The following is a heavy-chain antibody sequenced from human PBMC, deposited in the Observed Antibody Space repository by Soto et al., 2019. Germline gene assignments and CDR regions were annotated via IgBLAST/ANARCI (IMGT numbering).Heavy chain of an antibody. CDR3: SLGVVIIWWFDP. CDR1: GGSISSSSYY. D-gene: IGHD3-3*01. V-gene: IGHV4-39*01. CDR2: IYYSGGT. Sequence: SETLSLTCTVSGGSISSSSYYWGWIRQPPGKGLEWIGSIYYSGGTYYNPSLKSRVTISVDTSKNQFSLKLSSVTAADTAVYYCSLGVVIIWWFDPWGQGTLVTVS. J-gene: IGHJ5*02.